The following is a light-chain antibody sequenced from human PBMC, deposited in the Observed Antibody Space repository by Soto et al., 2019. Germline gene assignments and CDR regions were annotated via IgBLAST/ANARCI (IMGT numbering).Light chain of an antibody. J-gene: IGKJ1*01. CDR3: QQYNSYWT. V-gene: IGKV1-5*01. Sequence: DSQMTHSPSTLSASVGDRVTITCRASQSISSWLAWYQQKPGKAPKLLIYDASSLESGVPSRFSGSGSGTEFTLTISSLQPDDFATYYCQQYNSYWTLGQGTKVDIK. CDR2: DAS. CDR1: QSISSW.